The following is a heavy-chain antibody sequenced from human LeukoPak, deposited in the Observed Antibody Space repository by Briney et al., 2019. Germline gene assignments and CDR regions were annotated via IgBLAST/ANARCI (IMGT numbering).Heavy chain of an antibody. Sequence: ASVKVSCKASGYIFTSYYIHWVRQAPGQGLEWMGIIIPSGGSTRYAQKIQGRVTMTRDMSTSTVYMELSSLRSEDTAVYYCARDPMGYDILTGYHPRNYFDYWGQGTLVTVSS. D-gene: IGHD3-9*01. CDR3: ARDPMGYDILTGYHPRNYFDY. CDR1: GYIFTSYY. V-gene: IGHV1-46*01. CDR2: IIPSGGST. J-gene: IGHJ4*02.